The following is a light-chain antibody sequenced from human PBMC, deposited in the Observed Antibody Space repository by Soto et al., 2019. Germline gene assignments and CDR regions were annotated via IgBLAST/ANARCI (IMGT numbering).Light chain of an antibody. CDR2: DVN. CDR1: SSDIGGYDY. J-gene: IGLJ2*01. Sequence: QSALTQPASVSGSPGQSITLSCTGTSSDIGGYDYVSWYQRHPGKAPKIIIYDVNNRPSGVSYRFSGSKSGNTASLTISGLQAEDEADYYCTSYASGSSHVVFGGGTKLTVL. V-gene: IGLV2-14*01. CDR3: TSYASGSSHVV.